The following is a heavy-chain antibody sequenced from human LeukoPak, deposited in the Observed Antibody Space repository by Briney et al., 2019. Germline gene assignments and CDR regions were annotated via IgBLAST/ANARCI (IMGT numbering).Heavy chain of an antibody. Sequence: GGSLRLSCAASGFTFTSYSMNWVRQAPGKGLEWVSTISGGGGSTYYADSVKGRFTISRDNSKNTLYLQVNSLRAEDTAVYYCAKDSWSYWGPGTLVTVSS. J-gene: IGHJ4*02. D-gene: IGHD2-15*01. CDR2: ISGGGGST. V-gene: IGHV3-23*01. CDR3: AKDSWSY. CDR1: GFTFTSYS.